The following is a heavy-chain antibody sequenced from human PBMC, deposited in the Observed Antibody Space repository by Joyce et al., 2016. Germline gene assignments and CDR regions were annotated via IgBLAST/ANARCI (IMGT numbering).Heavy chain of an antibody. Sequence: EVQLVESGGGLVQPGGSLRLSCAASGIIFSNKEMNWVRQAPGKGLECVSSINSDDSRIHYADSVRGRFTISRDNARNSLYLEMNSLRVEDTAIYYCTTPSCANWGQGSLVTVSS. J-gene: IGHJ4*02. V-gene: IGHV3-48*03. D-gene: IGHD2-2*01. CDR3: TTPSCAN. CDR1: GIIFSNKE. CDR2: INSDDSRI.